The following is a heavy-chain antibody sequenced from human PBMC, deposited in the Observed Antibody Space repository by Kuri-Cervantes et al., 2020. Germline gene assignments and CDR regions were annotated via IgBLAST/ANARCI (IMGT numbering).Heavy chain of an antibody. Sequence: SETLSLTCTVSGGSISSSSYYWGWIRQPPGKGLEWIGSIYYSGSTYYNPSLKSRVTISVDMSKNQFSLKLSSVTAADTAVYYCAREGGDSSGRKYYFDYWGQGTLVTVSS. CDR3: AREGGDSSGRKYYFDY. D-gene: IGHD6-19*01. J-gene: IGHJ4*02. V-gene: IGHV4-39*07. CDR1: GGSISSSSYY. CDR2: IYYSGST.